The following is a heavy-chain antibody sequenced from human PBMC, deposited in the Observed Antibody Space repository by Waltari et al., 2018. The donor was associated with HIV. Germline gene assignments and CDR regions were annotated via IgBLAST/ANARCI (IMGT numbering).Heavy chain of an antibody. V-gene: IGHV5-51*01. J-gene: IGHJ4*02. CDR3: ARHSAGVYGSGSYDY. Sequence: EVQLVKSGAEVKKPGESLKISCKGSGYSFTSYWIGWVRQMPGKGLEWMGIIYPGDSDTRYSTAYLQWSSLKASDTAMYYCARHSAGVYGSGSYDYWGQGTLVTVSS. CDR1: GYSFTSYW. CDR2: IYPGDSDT. D-gene: IGHD3-10*01.